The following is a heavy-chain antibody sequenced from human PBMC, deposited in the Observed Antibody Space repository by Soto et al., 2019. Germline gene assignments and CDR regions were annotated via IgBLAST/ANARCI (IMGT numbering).Heavy chain of an antibody. CDR2: IWYDGSNK. CDR1: GFTFSSYG. CDR3: ARKYYYGSGSSPVAY. J-gene: IGHJ4*02. D-gene: IGHD3-10*01. Sequence: GGSLRLSCAASGFTFSSYGMHWVRQAPGKGLEWVAVIWYDGSNKYYADSVKGRFTISRDNSKNTLYLQMNSLRAEDTAVYYCARKYYYGSGSSPVAYWGQGTLVTVSS. V-gene: IGHV3-33*01.